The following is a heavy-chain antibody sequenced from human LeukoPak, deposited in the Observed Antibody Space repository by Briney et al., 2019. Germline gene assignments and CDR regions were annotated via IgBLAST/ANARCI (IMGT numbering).Heavy chain of an antibody. CDR2: IYYSGST. J-gene: IGHJ4*02. CDR3: ARQAVAGSHLDY. D-gene: IGHD6-19*01. V-gene: IGHV4-39*01. Sequence: SETLSLTCTVSGGSISSSSYYWGWIRQPPGKGLEWIGSIYYSGSTYYNPSLKRRVTISVDTSKIQFSLKLSSVTAADTAVYYCARQAVAGSHLDYWGQGTLVTVSS. CDR1: GGSISSSSYY.